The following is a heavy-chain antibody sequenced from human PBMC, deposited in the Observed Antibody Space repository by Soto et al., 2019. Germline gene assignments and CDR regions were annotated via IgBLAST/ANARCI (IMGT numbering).Heavy chain of an antibody. D-gene: IGHD4-17*01. CDR1: SGPDRSHN. CDR2: VYYTGYT. Sequence: QVQLQQSGPRLVKPSETLSLTCTVSSGPDRSHNWGWIRQPPGRGLEWIGYVYYTGYTAYNPSLRRRVTISADTSTNDISLTLNSVTAADTAVYYCVRQGIDYLHGLVDVWGQGTTVSVSS. V-gene: IGHV4-59*08. CDR3: VRQGIDYLHGLVDV. J-gene: IGHJ6*02.